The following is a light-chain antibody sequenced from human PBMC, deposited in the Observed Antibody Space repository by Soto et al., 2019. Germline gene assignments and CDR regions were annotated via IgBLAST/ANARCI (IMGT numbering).Light chain of an antibody. J-gene: IGKJ4*01. CDR2: DSY. Sequence: EVVLTQSPDTLSLSPGERATLSCRTSHSGDISLAWYQQQPGQAPRLLLYDSYNRVTGIPTRFSGSGSGTGFALTISSLEPEESAVYYCHQRKSWRPLTFGGGTKVEIK. CDR3: HQRKSWRPLT. V-gene: IGKV3-11*01. CDR1: HSGDIS.